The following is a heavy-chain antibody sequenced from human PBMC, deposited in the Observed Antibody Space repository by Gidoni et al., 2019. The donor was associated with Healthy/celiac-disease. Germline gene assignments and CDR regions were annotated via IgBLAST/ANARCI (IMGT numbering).Heavy chain of an antibody. Sequence: VQLQQWGAGLLKPSETLSLTCAVYGGSFSGYYWSWIRQPPGKGLEWIGEINHSGSTNYNPSLKSRVTISVDTSKNQFSLKLSSVTAADTAVYYCAECSSRGYWYFDLWGRGTLVTVSS. V-gene: IGHV4-34*01. CDR3: AECSSRGYWYFDL. CDR2: INHSGST. D-gene: IGHD6-6*01. J-gene: IGHJ2*01. CDR1: GGSFSGYY.